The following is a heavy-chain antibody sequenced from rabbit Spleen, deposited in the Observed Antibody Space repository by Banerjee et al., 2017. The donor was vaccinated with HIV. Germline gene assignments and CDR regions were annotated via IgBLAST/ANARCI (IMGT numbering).Heavy chain of an antibody. D-gene: IGHD6-1*01. CDR1: GFTISSTYW. Sequence: QSLEESGGDLVKPGASLTLTCKASGFTISSTYWICWVRQAPGKGLEWIACIDDVDGSTYYASWAKGRFTISKTSSTTVTLQMTSLTAADTAAYFCARDQGYSYNFATGDFDLWGPGPWSPS. CDR3: ARDQGYSYNFATGDFDL. J-gene: IGHJ4*01. V-gene: IGHV1S40*01. CDR2: IDDVDGST.